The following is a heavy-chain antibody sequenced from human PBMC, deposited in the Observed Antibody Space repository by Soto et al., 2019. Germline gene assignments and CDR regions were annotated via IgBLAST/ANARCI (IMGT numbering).Heavy chain of an antibody. Sequence: GGSLRLSCAASGFTFSSYVMSWVRQAPGKGLEWVSAISGSGGSTYYADSVKGRFTISRDNSKNTLYLQMNSLRAEDTAVYYCAKEGAHIAAAGKGWFDPWGQGTLVTVSS. J-gene: IGHJ5*02. CDR3: AKEGAHIAAAGKGWFDP. CDR2: ISGSGGST. CDR1: GFTFSSYV. D-gene: IGHD6-13*01. V-gene: IGHV3-23*01.